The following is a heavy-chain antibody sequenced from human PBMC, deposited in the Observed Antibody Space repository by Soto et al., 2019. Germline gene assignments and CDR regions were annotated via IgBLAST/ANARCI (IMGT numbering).Heavy chain of an antibody. J-gene: IGHJ4*02. CDR3: ARGYDFWSGYYYFDY. CDR1: GFTFSSYS. Sequence: PGGSLRLSCAASGFTFSSYSMNWVRQAPGKGLEWVSSISSSSSYIYYADSVKGRFTISRDNAKNSLYLQMNSLRAEDTAVYYCARGYDFWSGYYYFDYWGQGTLVTVSS. V-gene: IGHV3-21*01. D-gene: IGHD3-3*01. CDR2: ISSSSSYI.